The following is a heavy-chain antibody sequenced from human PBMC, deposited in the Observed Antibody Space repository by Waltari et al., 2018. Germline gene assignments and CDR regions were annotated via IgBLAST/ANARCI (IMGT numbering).Heavy chain of an antibody. CDR3: ARGGITAGGVWRYAFDI. CDR1: GGSFSGYY. D-gene: IGHD2-8*02. Sequence: QVQLQQWGAGLLKPSETLSLTCAVYGGSFSGYYWSWIRQPPGKGLEWIGEINHSGSTKYNPSLKRRVTISVDTSKNQFSLKLSSGTAADTAVYYCARGGITAGGVWRYAFDIWGQGTMVTVSS. V-gene: IGHV4-34*01. J-gene: IGHJ3*02. CDR2: INHSGST.